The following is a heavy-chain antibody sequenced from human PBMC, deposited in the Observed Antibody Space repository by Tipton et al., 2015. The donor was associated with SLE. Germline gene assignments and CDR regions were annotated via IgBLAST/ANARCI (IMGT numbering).Heavy chain of an antibody. V-gene: IGHV4-34*01. CDR2: INPSGST. J-gene: IGHJ5*02. D-gene: IGHD4/OR15-4a*01. Sequence: TLSLTCAVYGGSFSGYYWSWLRQSPGKGLEWLGEINPSGSTNYNPSLKSRVTISVDRSNNPFSLNLSSVTAADTAVYYCARERIEEYGGKENWIDPWGQGTLVTVSS. CDR1: GGSFSGYY. CDR3: ARERIEEYGGKENWIDP.